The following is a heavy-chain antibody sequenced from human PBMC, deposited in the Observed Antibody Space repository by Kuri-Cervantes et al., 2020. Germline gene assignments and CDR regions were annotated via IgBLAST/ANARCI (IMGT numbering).Heavy chain of an antibody. CDR3: ARWGGRIAAAARSFDY. V-gene: IGHV4-59*01. J-gene: IGHJ4*02. Sequence: ESLKISCTVSGGSISSYYWSWIRQPPGKGLEWIGYIYYSGSTNYNPSLKSRVTISVDTSKNQFSLKLSSVTAADTAVYYCARWGGRIAAAARSFDYWGQGTLVTVSS. D-gene: IGHD6-13*01. CDR1: GGSISSYY. CDR2: IYYSGST.